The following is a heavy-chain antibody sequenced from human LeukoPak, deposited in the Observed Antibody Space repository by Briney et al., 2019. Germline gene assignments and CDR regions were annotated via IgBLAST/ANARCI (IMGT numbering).Heavy chain of an antibody. D-gene: IGHD3-22*01. CDR1: GGSISSGGYY. CDR3: ARDSSGSQFDY. V-gene: IGHV4-31*03. J-gene: IGHJ4*02. Sequence: SETLSLTCTVSGGSISSGGYYWSWIRQHPGKDLEWIGYIYYSGSTYYNPSLKSRVTISVDTSKNQFSLKLSSATAADTAVYYCARDSSGSQFDYWGQGTLVTVSS. CDR2: IYYSGST.